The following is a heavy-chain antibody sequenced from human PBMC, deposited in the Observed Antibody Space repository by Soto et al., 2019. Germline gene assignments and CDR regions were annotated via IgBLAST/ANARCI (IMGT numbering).Heavy chain of an antibody. V-gene: IGHV3-21*01. D-gene: IGHD2-15*01. CDR2: ISSSASHI. CDR1: GFSFSSYS. CDR3: ASGYAGYCSGGTCYWFDP. Sequence: EVQLVESGGGLVKPGGSLRLSCAASGFSFSSYSMNWVRQAPGKGLEWVSSISSSASHINYADSVKGRFTISRDNAKKALYLQMNRLRAEDTAVYYCASGYAGYCSGGTCYWFDPWGQGTLVTVSS. J-gene: IGHJ5*02.